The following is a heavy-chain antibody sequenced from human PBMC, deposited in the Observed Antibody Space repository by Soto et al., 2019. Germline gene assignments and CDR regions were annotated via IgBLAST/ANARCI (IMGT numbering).Heavy chain of an antibody. V-gene: IGHV4-39*01. J-gene: IGHJ4*02. CDR2: MFYGVST. CDR3: ARLPSRHLVDY. Sequence: SETLSLTCTVSGSSINSSGYYWGWIRQPPGKGLEWIGSMFYGVSTYYNPSLKSRVTVSVDTSKNQFSLNLRSVTAADTAVYYCARLPSRHLVDYWGQGTPVTVSS. D-gene: IGHD3-3*02. CDR1: GSSINSSGYY.